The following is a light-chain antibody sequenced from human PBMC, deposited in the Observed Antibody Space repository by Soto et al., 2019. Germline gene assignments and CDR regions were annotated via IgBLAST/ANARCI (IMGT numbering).Light chain of an antibody. CDR1: SSDVGAFNY. Sequence: ALTQPASVSGSPGQSITISCTGASSDVGAFNYVSWYQQHPGKAPKLLIYEVSNRPSGLSNRFSGSKSGNTASLTISGLQAEDEADYYCSSYTSSTTRVFGGGTKLTVL. V-gene: IGLV2-14*01. CDR2: EVS. J-gene: IGLJ2*01. CDR3: SSYTSSTTRV.